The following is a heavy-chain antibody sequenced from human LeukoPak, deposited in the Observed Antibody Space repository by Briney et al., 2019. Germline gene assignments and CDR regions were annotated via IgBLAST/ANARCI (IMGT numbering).Heavy chain of an antibody. CDR2: ISSSSSYI. CDR1: GFTFSSYS. J-gene: IGHJ3*02. D-gene: IGHD3-3*01. V-gene: IGHV3-21*01. CDR3: ARDLVSLGVDHDAFDI. Sequence: GGSLRLSCAASGFTFSSYSMNWVRQAPGKGLEWVSSISSSSSYIYYADSVKGRFTISRDNAKNSLYLQMNSLRAEDTAVYYCARDLVSLGVDHDAFDIWGQGTMVTVSS.